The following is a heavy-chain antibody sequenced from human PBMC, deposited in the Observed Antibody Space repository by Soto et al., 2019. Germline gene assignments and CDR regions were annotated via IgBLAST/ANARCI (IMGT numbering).Heavy chain of an antibody. V-gene: IGHV3-21*01. CDR2: ISSSSSYI. CDR1: GFTFSSYS. J-gene: IGHJ5*02. CDR3: ARVWALTIFGVEEYNWFDP. D-gene: IGHD3-3*01. Sequence: GGSLILSCAASGFTFSSYSMNWVRQAPGKGLEWVSSISSSSSYIYYADSEKGLFTISRDNAKNSLYLQMNSLRAEDTAVYYCARVWALTIFGVEEYNWFDPWGQGTLVTVSS.